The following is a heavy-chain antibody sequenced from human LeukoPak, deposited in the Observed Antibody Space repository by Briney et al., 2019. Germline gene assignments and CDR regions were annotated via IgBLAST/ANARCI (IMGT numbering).Heavy chain of an antibody. CDR1: GYTFTSYD. CDR3: ARGRGTVAATPYYYMDV. J-gene: IGHJ6*03. D-gene: IGHD2-15*01. V-gene: IGHV1-8*03. CDR2: MNPNSGNT. Sequence: ALVKVSCKASGYTFTSYDINWVRQATGQGLEWVGWMNPNSGNTGYAQKFQGRVTITRNTSISTAYMELSSLRSEDTAVYYCARGRGTVAATPYYYMDVWGKGTTVTVSS.